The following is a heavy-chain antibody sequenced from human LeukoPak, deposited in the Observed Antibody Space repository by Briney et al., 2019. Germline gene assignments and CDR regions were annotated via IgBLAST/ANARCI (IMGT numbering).Heavy chain of an antibody. CDR1: GDSVSSNSVT. CDR2: TYYRATWYN. CDR3: ARRLTQYDCFDP. V-gene: IGHV6-1*01. Sequence: SQTLSLTCAISGDSVSSNSVTWNWIRQSPSRGLEWLGRTYYRATWYNDYAVSVRGRITVNPDTSKNQFSLHLNSVTPEDTAVYYCARRLTQYDCFDPWGQGILVTVSS. J-gene: IGHJ5*02. D-gene: IGHD2-2*01.